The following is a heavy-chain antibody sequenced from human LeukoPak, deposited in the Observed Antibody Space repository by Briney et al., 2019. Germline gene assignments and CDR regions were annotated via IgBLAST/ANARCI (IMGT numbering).Heavy chain of an antibody. Sequence: GGSLRLSCAASGFTFSSYGMHWVRQAPGKGLEWVAVIWYDGSNKYYADSVKGRFTISRDNSKNTLYLQMNSLRAEDTAVYYCARELSGYYYYGMDVWAKGPRSPSP. V-gene: IGHV3-33*01. CDR3: ARELSGYYYYGMDV. D-gene: IGHD2/OR15-2a*01. CDR2: IWYDGSNK. J-gene: IGHJ6*02. CDR1: GFTFSSYG.